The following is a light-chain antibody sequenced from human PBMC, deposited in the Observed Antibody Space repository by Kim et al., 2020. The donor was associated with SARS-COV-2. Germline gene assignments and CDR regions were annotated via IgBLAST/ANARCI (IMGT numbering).Light chain of an antibody. CDR1: GSDVGGYNY. CDR2: DVS. J-gene: IGLJ1*01. CDR3: CSYAGSYDYV. V-gene: IGLV2-11*01. Sequence: GQSVTISCTGTGSDVGGYNYVSWYQQHPGKAPKLMICDVSKRPSGVPDRFSGSKFGNTASLTISGLQAEDEADYYCCSYAGSYDYVFGTGTKVTVL.